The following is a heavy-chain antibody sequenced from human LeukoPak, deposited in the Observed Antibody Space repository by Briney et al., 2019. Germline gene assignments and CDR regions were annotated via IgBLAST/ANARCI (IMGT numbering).Heavy chain of an antibody. CDR3: ARGGSHDILTGYPKPYNWFDP. CDR1: GGSISSYY. CDR2: IYTSGST. V-gene: IGHV4-4*07. J-gene: IGHJ5*02. Sequence: SETLSLTCTVSGGSISSYYWSWIRQPAGKGLEWIGRIYTSGSTNYNPSLKSRVTMSVDTSKNQFSLKLSSVTAADTAVYYCARGGSHDILTGYPKPYNWFDPWGQGTLVTVSS. D-gene: IGHD3-9*01.